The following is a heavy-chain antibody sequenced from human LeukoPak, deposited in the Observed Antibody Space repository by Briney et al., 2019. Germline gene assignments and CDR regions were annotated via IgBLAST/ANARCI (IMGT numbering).Heavy chain of an antibody. J-gene: IGHJ4*02. CDR1: AYTFTSYA. CDR3: ARGDGYNLDY. V-gene: IGHV1-3*02. D-gene: IGHD5-24*01. CDR2: SNAGNGNT. Sequence: ASVKVSCKAPAYTFTSYATHWVRQAPAQRLEWMGWSNAGNGNTKYSQELQGRVTITRDTSVSTDYMELSSLRSEDMAVYYCARGDGYNLDYWGQGTLVTVSS.